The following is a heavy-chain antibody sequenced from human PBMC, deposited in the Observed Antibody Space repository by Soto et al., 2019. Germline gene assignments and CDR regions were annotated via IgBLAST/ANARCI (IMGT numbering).Heavy chain of an antibody. CDR2: ISGSGGST. D-gene: IGHD3-9*01. CDR1: GFTFRSYA. J-gene: IGHJ4*02. CDR3: AKTKGFIYDTLDY. Sequence: GGSLRLSCVSSGFTFRSYAMSLVRQAPGKGLEWVSGISGSGGSTYYADSVKGRFTISRDNSKNTLYLQMNSLRAEDTAVYYCAKTKGFIYDTLDYWGQGTLVTVSS. V-gene: IGHV3-23*01.